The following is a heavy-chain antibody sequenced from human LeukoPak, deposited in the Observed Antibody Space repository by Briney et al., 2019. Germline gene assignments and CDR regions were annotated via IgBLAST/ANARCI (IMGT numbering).Heavy chain of an antibody. V-gene: IGHV1-2*02. CDR1: GYSFTAYY. D-gene: IGHD2-2*01. Sequence: ASVKVSCKASGYSFTAYYMHWVRQAPGQGLEYMGWINPNSGGTNSSQKFQDRVTLTRDTSISTAYMELSSLTSDDTAVYYCATASPYCSSTSCYYFDYWGQGTLVTVSS. J-gene: IGHJ4*02. CDR2: INPNSGGT. CDR3: ATASPYCSSTSCYYFDY.